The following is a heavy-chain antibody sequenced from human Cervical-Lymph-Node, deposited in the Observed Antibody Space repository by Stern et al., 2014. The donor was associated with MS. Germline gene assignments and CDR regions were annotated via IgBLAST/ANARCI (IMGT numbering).Heavy chain of an antibody. D-gene: IGHD4-23*01. CDR3: ARGSTVVTDYFDY. CDR2: SIPPFGTA. Sequence: VQLVQSGAEVKKPGSSVKVSCKASGGTFSSYAINWGRQAPGQGLEWMGGSIPPFGTANYAQKFQGRVTITADESPRTAYMELSSLRSEDTAVYYCARGSTVVTDYFDYWGQGTLVTVSS. J-gene: IGHJ4*02. CDR1: GGTFSSYA. V-gene: IGHV1-69*01.